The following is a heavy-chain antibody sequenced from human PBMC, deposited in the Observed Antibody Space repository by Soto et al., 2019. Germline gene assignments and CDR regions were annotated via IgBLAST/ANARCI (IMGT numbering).Heavy chain of an antibody. D-gene: IGHD2-21*01. V-gene: IGHV1-18*01. CDR2: ISAYNGKR. Sequence: QGQLLQSGDEVKKPGASVRVSCRASGYDFTSYGISWVRQAPGQGLEWVSWISAYNGKRDNAQKFRGRVTMTLDTSTDTANMELGDLTSADTAVYYCARGRIVASIHDAFEIWGQGTMVAVSS. CDR1: GYDFTSYG. J-gene: IGHJ3*02. CDR3: ARGRIVASIHDAFEI.